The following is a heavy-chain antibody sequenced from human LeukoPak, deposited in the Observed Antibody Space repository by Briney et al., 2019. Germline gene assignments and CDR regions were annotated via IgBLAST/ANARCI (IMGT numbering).Heavy chain of an antibody. J-gene: IGHJ5*02. Sequence: ASVKVSCKASGYTFTGYYMHWVRQAPGQGLEWMGRINPNSGGTNYAQKFQGRVTMTRDTSISTAYMELSRLRSDDTAVYYCARSGARDGYNYNWFDPWGRGTLVTVSS. CDR3: ARSGARDGYNYNWFDP. CDR2: INPNSGGT. CDR1: GYTFTGYY. V-gene: IGHV1-2*06. D-gene: IGHD5-24*01.